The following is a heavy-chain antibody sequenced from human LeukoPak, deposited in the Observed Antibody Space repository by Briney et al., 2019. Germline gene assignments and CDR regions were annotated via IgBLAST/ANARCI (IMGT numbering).Heavy chain of an antibody. Sequence: TGGSLRLSCAASGFTFNSYAMSWVRQAPGKGLEWVSVLSGSGGSTYYADSVKGRFTISRDNSKNTLYLQMNSLRAEDTAVYYCARVRWERGYYFDYWGQGTLVTVSS. J-gene: IGHJ4*02. V-gene: IGHV3-23*01. CDR1: GFTFNSYA. D-gene: IGHD1-26*01. CDR3: ARVRWERGYYFDY. CDR2: LSGSGGST.